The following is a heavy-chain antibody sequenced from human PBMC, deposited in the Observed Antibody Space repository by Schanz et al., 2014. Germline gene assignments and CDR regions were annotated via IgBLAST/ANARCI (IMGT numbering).Heavy chain of an antibody. V-gene: IGHV3-21*01. CDR1: RIIFGTYS. D-gene: IGHD5-12*01. J-gene: IGHJ3*02. Sequence: EVQLVESGGGLVKPGGSLRLSCTASRIIFGTYSMNWIRQTPKGLEWVSSINSRSNFIYYADSVKGRFTISRDNAKNSLYLQMNSLRAEDTAVYYCAGAVATIRADSFDIWGQGTMVAGS. CDR3: AGAVATIRADSFDI. CDR2: INSRSNFI.